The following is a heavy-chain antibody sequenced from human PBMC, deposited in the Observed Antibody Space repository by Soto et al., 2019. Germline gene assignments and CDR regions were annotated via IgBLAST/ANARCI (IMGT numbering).Heavy chain of an antibody. CDR1: GFTFSIYT. Sequence: GGSLRLSCSASGFTFSIYTMHWVRQAPGKGLEYVSAINSNGDSAYYADSVKGRFTISRDNSKNTLYLQVSSLRPDDTAVYYCVRFGASRPFDYWGQGTLVTVSS. V-gene: IGHV3-64D*06. CDR2: INSNGDSA. CDR3: VRFGASRPFDY. J-gene: IGHJ4*02. D-gene: IGHD3-3*01.